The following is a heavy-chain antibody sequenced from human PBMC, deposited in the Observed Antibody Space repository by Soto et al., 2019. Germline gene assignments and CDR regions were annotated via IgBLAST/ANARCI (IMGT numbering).Heavy chain of an antibody. D-gene: IGHD3-22*01. CDR1: GYSVASNNAA. CDR2: TYYRSKWYN. J-gene: IGHJ4*02. CDR3: ARSGPGGYIDY. V-gene: IGHV6-1*01. Sequence: QTLSLTCAISGYSVASNNAAWNLIRQSPSRGLEWLGRTYYRSKWYNHYAVSVKSRITVNPDTSKNQFSLQLNSVTPEDTAVYYCARSGPGGYIDYWGQGTLVTVSS.